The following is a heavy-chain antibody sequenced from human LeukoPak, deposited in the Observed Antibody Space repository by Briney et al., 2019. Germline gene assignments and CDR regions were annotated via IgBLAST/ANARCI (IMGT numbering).Heavy chain of an antibody. Sequence: SETLSLTCTVSGGSISSSSYYCTWIRQPPGKGLEWIGEINHSGSANYNPSLKSRVTISLDTSKNQFSLKLSSVTAADTAVYYCARGQGTVTTHWGQGTLVTVSS. CDR1: GGSISSSSYY. D-gene: IGHD4-17*01. V-gene: IGHV4-39*07. CDR2: INHSGSA. J-gene: IGHJ4*02. CDR3: ARGQGTVTTH.